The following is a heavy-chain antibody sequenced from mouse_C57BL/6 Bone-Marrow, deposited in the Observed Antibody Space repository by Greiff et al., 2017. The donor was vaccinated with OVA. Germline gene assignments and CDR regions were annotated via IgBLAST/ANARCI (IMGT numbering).Heavy chain of an antibody. CDR2: IWSGGST. D-gene: IGHD1-1*01. J-gene: IGHJ3*01. CDR1: GFSLTSYG. V-gene: IGHV2-2*01. CDR3: AGGSRFAY. Sequence: VQLVESGPGLVQPSPSLSISCTASGFSLTSYGVHWVRQTPGKGLEWLGVIWSGGSTAYNAAFISRLSISKDNSKSQVFFTMNNLQADDSAIYYCAGGSRFAYWGQGTLVTVSA.